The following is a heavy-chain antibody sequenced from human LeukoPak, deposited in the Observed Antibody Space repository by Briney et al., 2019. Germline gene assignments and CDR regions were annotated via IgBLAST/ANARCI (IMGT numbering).Heavy chain of an antibody. CDR2: IYYSGST. CDR3: ARDLVTIFGETEGAFDI. D-gene: IGHD3-3*01. V-gene: IGHV4-30-4*08. J-gene: IGHJ3*02. Sequence: SETLSLTCTVSGGSISSGDYYWSWIRQPPGKGLEWIGYIYYSGSTYYNPSLKSRVTISVDTSKNQFSLKLSSVTAADTAVYYCARDLVTIFGETEGAFDIWGQGTMVTVSS. CDR1: GGSISSGDYY.